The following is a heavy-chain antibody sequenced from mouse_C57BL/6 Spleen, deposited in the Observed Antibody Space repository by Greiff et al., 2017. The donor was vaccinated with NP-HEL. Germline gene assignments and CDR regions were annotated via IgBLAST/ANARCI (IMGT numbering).Heavy chain of an antibody. CDR1: GFTFSNYW. J-gene: IGHJ4*01. V-gene: IGHV6-3*01. CDR3: TGLYDEYYAMDY. CDR2: IRLKSDNYAT. D-gene: IGHD2-14*01. Sequence: EVKLQESGGGLVQPGGSMKLSCVASGFTFSNYWMNWVRQSPEKGLEWVAQIRLKSDNYATHYAESVKGRFTISRDDSKSSVYLQMNNLRAEDTGIYYCTGLYDEYYAMDYWGQGTSVTVSS.